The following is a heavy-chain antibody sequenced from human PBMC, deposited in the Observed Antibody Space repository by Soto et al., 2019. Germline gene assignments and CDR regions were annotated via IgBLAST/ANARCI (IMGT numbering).Heavy chain of an antibody. D-gene: IGHD6-6*01. V-gene: IGHV2-5*02. CDR2: IYWDDDK. Sequence: SGPTLVNPTQTPTLTCTFSGFSLSTSGVGVGWIRQPPGKALEWLALIYWDDDKRYSPSLKSRLTITKDTSKNLVVLTMTNMDPVDTATYYCAHISQLGYFDYWGQGTLVTVSS. CDR1: GFSLSTSGVG. J-gene: IGHJ4*02. CDR3: AHISQLGYFDY.